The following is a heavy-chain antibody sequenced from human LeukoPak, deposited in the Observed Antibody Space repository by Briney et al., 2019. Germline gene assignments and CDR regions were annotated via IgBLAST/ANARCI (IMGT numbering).Heavy chain of an antibody. CDR3: ARIGYDYGDYGDY. D-gene: IGHD4-17*01. Sequence: SETLSLTCTVSGGSISRYYWSWIRQPPGKGLEWIGYIYYSGSTNCNPSLKSRVTISVDTSKNQFSLKLSSVTAADTAVYYCARIGYDYGDYGDYWGQGTLVTVSS. CDR2: IYYSGST. J-gene: IGHJ4*02. CDR1: GGSISRYY. V-gene: IGHV4-59*01.